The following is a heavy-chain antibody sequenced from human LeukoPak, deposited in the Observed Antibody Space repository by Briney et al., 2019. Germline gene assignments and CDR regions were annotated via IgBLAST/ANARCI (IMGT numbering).Heavy chain of an antibody. D-gene: IGHD5-24*01. CDR2: IYYSGST. CDR1: GVSISSYY. CDR3: ARKRRDGYNIDY. J-gene: IGHJ4*02. Sequence: PSETLSLTCTVSGVSISSYYWSWIRQPPGKGLEWIGYIYYSGSTNYNPSLKSRVTISVDTSKNQFSLKLSSVTAADTAVYYCARKRRDGYNIDYWGQGTLVTVSS. V-gene: IGHV4-59*01.